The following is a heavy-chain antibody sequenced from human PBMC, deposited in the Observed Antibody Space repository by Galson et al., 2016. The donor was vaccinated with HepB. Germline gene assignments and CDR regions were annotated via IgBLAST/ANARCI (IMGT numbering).Heavy chain of an antibody. Sequence: SLRLSCAASGFTFGDYAMHWVRQAPGKGLEWVSGISWNSGNTGYADSVKGRFTISRDNPKNSLYLQMNSLGAEDTALYYCAKAAQYCSSSSCRNWFDPWGQGTLVTVSS. CDR1: GFTFGDYA. D-gene: IGHD2-2*01. CDR2: ISWNSGNT. CDR3: AKAAQYCSSSSCRNWFDP. V-gene: IGHV3-9*01. J-gene: IGHJ5*02.